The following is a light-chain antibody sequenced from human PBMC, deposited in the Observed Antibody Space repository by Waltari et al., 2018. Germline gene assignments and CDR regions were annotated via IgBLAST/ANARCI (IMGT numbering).Light chain of an antibody. J-gene: IGLJ2*01. Sequence: SIDLTQPPSVSVSPGQTASITGSGHKSRDEKACWFHQRPGQSPVWGLYQDTKRPPGIPERFSGSNSGNTATLTITGTQAMDEGDYYCQAWDISTVVFGGGTKLTVL. CDR1: KSRDEK. CDR2: QDT. CDR3: QAWDISTVV. V-gene: IGLV3-1*01.